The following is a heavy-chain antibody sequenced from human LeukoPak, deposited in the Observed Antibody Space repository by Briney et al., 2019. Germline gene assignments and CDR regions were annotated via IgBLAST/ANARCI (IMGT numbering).Heavy chain of an antibody. CDR3: AGSGSYKYYFDY. J-gene: IGHJ4*02. CDR1: GCTFSDYY. V-gene: IGHV3-11*04. Sequence: PGGSLRLSCAASGCTFSDYYMSWIRQAPGKGLEWVSYISSSGSTIYYADSVKGRFTISRDNAKNSLYLQMNSLRAEDTAVYYCAGSGSYKYYFDYWGQGTLVTVSS. CDR2: ISSSGSTI. D-gene: IGHD3-10*01.